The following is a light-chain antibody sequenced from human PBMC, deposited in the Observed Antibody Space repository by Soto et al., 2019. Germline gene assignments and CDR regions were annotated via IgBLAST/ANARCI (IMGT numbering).Light chain of an antibody. CDR2: EVN. CDR3: SSHAGSNHVV. Sequence: QSALTQPPSASGSPGQSVTISCTGNSSDVGGYNYVSWYQQHPGKAPKLIIYEVNKRPSGVPARFSGSKSGNTASLTVSGLQAEDEADYYCSSHAGSNHVVFGGGTKLTVL. CDR1: SSDVGGYNY. V-gene: IGLV2-8*01. J-gene: IGLJ2*01.